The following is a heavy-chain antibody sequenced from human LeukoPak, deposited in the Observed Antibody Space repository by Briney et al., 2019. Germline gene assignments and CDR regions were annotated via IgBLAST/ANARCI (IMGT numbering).Heavy chain of an antibody. CDR2: IYYSGST. V-gene: IGHV4-59*08. D-gene: IGHD5-12*01. Sequence: SETLSLTCTVSGGSISSYYWSWIRQPPGKGLEWIGYIYYSGSTNYNPPLKSRVTISVDTSKNQFSLKLSSVTAADTAVYYCARRDIVATSGMDVWGQGTTVTVSS. CDR1: GGSISSYY. CDR3: ARRDIVATSGMDV. J-gene: IGHJ6*02.